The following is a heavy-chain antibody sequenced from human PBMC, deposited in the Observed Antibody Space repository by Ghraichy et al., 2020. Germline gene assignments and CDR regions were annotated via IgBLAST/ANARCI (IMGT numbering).Heavy chain of an antibody. CDR3: AKDSSGWYASLSYFCYGMDG. V-gene: IGHV3-30*18. J-gene: IGHJ6*02. CDR1: GFTFTNFG. CDR2: ISYDGSKK. Sequence: GGSLRLSCAASGFTFTNFGMHWVRQAPGKGLEWVALISYDGSKKYYTDSVKGRFTISRDNSKNTLYLQVNSLRAEDTAVYYCAKDSSGWYASLSYFCYGMDGVGQGTTVTVSS. D-gene: IGHD6-19*01.